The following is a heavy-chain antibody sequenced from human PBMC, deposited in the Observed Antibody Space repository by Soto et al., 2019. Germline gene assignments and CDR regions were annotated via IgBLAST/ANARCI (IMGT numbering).Heavy chain of an antibody. CDR2: INSDGSDS. CDR3: VRDNFGVDY. J-gene: IGHJ4*02. Sequence: EVQLVESGGGLVQPGGSLRLSCATSGFTFSHYWMQWVRQAPGKGLVWVSHINSDGSDSNYADFVEGRFTISRDNAKNTLDLQMNSLRAEDTAVYYCVRDNFGVDYWGQGTLVTVSS. V-gene: IGHV3-74*01. D-gene: IGHD3-10*01. CDR1: GFTFSHYW.